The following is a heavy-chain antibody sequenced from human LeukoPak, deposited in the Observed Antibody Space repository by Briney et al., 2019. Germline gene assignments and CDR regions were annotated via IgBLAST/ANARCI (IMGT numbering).Heavy chain of an antibody. D-gene: IGHD2-2*01. CDR1: RFIFSNYA. CDR3: AKMSGDCSSTICSSFDY. CDR2: ITSSGGGT. V-gene: IGHV3-23*01. J-gene: IGHJ4*02. Sequence: PGGSLRLSCAASRFIFSNYAMSWVRQAPGKGLEWVSRITSSGGGTHYADSVKGRFTISRDNSKNTLDLQMNSLRAEDTAVYYCAKMSGDCSSTICSSFDYWGQGTLVTVSS.